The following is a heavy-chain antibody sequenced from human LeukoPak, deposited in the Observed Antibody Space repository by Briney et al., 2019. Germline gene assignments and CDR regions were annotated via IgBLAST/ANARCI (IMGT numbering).Heavy chain of an antibody. Sequence: GGSLRLSCAASGFTVSSNYMSWVRQAPGKGLEGVSIIFSGGNTFYADSVKGRFTISRDNSKNTLYLQMNSLRAEDTAVYYCARLIVSGTYDYFDYWGQGTLVTVSS. J-gene: IGHJ4*02. CDR3: ARLIVSGTYDYFDY. CDR2: IFSGGNT. CDR1: GFTVSSNY. D-gene: IGHD1-26*01. V-gene: IGHV3-66*04.